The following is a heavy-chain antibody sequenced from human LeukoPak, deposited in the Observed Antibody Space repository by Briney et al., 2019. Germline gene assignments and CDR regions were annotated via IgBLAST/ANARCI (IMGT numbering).Heavy chain of an antibody. CDR3: ARYHYDFWSGYHNLYGMDV. D-gene: IGHD3-3*01. J-gene: IGHJ6*02. CDR1: GGTFSSYA. Sequence: ASVKVSCKASGGTFSSYAISWVRQAPGQGLEWMGRIIPILGIANYAQKFQGRVTITADKSTSTAYMELSSLRSEDTAVYYCARYHYDFWSGYHNLYGMDVWGQGTTVTVSS. CDR2: IIPILGIA. V-gene: IGHV1-69*04.